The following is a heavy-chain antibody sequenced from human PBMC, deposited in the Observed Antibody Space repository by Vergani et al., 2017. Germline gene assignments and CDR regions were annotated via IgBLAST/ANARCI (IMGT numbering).Heavy chain of an antibody. CDR1: GGSISSYY. Sequence: QVQLQESGPGLVKPSETLSLTCTVSGGSISSYYWSWIRQPPGKGLEWIGYIYYSGSTNYNPSLKSRVTISVDTSKNQFSLKLSSVTAADTAVYYCARNPYGRGDSYADAFDIWGGGTMVTVAS. V-gene: IGHV4-59*01. J-gene: IGHJ3*02. CDR2: IYYSGST. CDR3: ARNPYGRGDSYADAFDI. D-gene: IGHD2-21*02.